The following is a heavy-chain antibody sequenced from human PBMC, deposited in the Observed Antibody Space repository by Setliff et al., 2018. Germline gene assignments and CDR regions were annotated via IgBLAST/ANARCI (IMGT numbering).Heavy chain of an antibody. Sequence: ASVKVSCKASGYTFTDYGISWVRQAPGQGLEWMGWISPYTGNTFYAPQFQGRVTMTTDTSTDTAYLELRSLRSDDTAVYYCSRLVRYCTTTSCQRLSGGEYWGQGTLVTVSS. CDR2: ISPYTGNT. D-gene: IGHD2-2*01. J-gene: IGHJ4*02. V-gene: IGHV1-18*01. CDR1: GYTFTDYG. CDR3: SRLVRYCTTTSCQRLSGGEY.